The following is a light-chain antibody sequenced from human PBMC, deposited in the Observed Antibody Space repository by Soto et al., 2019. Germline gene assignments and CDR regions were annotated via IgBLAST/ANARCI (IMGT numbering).Light chain of an antibody. V-gene: IGLV2-14*01. J-gene: IGLJ1*01. Sequence: QSALTQPASVSGSPGQSITLLCTGTSSDLAIYNSVSWYQQHPGKAPKLMIHDVTNRPSGVSGRFSGSRSGNTASMTISGLQAEDEADYFCSSLTSSSSYFFGPGTKVTVL. CDR3: SSLTSSSSYF. CDR1: SSDLAIYNS. CDR2: DVT.